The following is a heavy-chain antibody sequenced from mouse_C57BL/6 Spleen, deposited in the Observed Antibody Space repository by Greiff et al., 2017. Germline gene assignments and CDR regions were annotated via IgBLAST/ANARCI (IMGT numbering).Heavy chain of an antibody. J-gene: IGHJ3*01. V-gene: IGHV1-76*01. CDR3: ARGDSSGAWFAY. Sequence: VQRVESGAELVRPGASVKLSCKASGYTFTDYYINWVKQRPGQGLEWIARIYPGSGNTYYNEKFKGKATLTAEKSSSTAYMQLSSLTSEDSAVYFCARGDSSGAWFAYWGQGTLGTVSA. CDR2: IYPGSGNT. D-gene: IGHD3-2*02. CDR1: GYTFTDYY.